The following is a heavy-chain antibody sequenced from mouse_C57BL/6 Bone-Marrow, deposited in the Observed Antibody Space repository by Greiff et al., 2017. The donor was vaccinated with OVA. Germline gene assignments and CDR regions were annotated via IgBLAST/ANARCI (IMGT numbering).Heavy chain of an antibody. J-gene: IGHJ2*01. CDR3: ARRKNWDGVDY. D-gene: IGHD4-1*01. CDR1: GYAFTNYL. CDR2: INPGSGGT. Sequence: LVESGAELVRPGTSVKVSCKASGYAFTNYLIEWVKQRPGQGLEWIGVINPGSGGTNYNEKFKGKATLTADKSSSTAYMQLSSLTSEDSAVYFCARRKNWDGVDYWGQGTTLTVSS. V-gene: IGHV1-54*01.